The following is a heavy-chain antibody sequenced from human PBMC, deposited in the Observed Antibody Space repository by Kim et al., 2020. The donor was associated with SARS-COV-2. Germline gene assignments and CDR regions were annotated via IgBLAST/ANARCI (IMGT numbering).Heavy chain of an antibody. CDR3: ARAPGLGAGFDY. D-gene: IGHD1-26*01. Sequence: YYASAVTGRFTIARPNSKNTLYLQMNSLRAEDTAVYYCARAPGLGAGFDYWGQGTLVTVSS. J-gene: IGHJ4*02. V-gene: IGHV3-53*04.